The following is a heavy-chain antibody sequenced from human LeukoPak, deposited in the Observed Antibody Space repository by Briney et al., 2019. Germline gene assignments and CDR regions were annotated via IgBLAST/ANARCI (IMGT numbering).Heavy chain of an antibody. CDR2: ISSSGSTI. CDR3: ARAYSESYGLGYYYMDV. CDR1: GFTFSSYE. V-gene: IGHV3-48*03. J-gene: IGHJ6*03. Sequence: GGSLRLSCAASGFTFSSYEMNWVRQAPGKGLEWVSYISSSGSTIYYADSVKGRFTISRDNAKNSLYLQMNSLRAEDTAVYYCARAYSESYGLGYYYMDVWGKGTTVTVSS. D-gene: IGHD1-26*01.